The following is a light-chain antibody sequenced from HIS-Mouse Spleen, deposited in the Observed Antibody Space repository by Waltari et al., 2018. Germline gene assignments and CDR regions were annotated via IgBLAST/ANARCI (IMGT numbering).Light chain of an antibody. CDR1: RSAVGSYNR. CDR3: SSYTSSSTV. V-gene: IGLV2-18*02. Sequence: QSALTQPPSVSGSPGPSVTISCTGTRSAVGSYNRVSWSLQPPGTAPKLMIYEGSNRPSGVPDRFSGSKSGNTASLTISGLQAEDEADYYCSSYTSSSTVFGTGTKVTVL. CDR2: EGS. J-gene: IGLJ1*01.